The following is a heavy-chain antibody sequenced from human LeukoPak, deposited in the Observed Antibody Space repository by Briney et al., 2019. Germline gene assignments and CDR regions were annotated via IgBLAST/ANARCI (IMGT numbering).Heavy chain of an antibody. CDR2: ISSRSSAI. D-gene: IGHD3-16*01. Sequence: GGSLRLSCAASGFTFSSYNMNWVRQAPGKGLEWVSYISSRSSAIYYADSVKGRFTISRDNAKSSLYLQMNSLRDEDTAVYYCARGATGFDYWGQGTLVTVSS. CDR1: GFTFSSYN. V-gene: IGHV3-48*02. CDR3: ARGATGFDY. J-gene: IGHJ4*02.